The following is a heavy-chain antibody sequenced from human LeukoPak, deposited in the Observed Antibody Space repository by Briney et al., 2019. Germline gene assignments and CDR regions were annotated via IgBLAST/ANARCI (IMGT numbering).Heavy chain of an antibody. J-gene: IGHJ4*02. D-gene: IGHD4-17*01. V-gene: IGHV3-49*04. CDR2: IRSKAYGGTT. Sequence: GGSLRLSCTASGFTFCDYAMSWVRQAPGKGLEWVGFIRSKAYGGTTEYAASVKGRFTISRDDSKSIAYLQMNSLKTEDTAVYYCTRAVDDYGDSVFDYWGQGTLVTVSS. CDR1: GFTFCDYA. CDR3: TRAVDDYGDSVFDY.